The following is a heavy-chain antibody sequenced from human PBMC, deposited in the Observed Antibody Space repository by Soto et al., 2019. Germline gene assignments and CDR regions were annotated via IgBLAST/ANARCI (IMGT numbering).Heavy chain of an antibody. CDR3: ARQSQQLVNINFDY. Sequence: QVQLVESGGGVVQPGRSLRLSCAASGFTFSSYAMHWVRQAPGKGLEWVAVISYDGSNKYYADSVKGRFTISRDNSKNTLYLQMNSLRAEDTAVYYCARQSQQLVNINFDYWGQGTLVTDSS. D-gene: IGHD6-6*01. V-gene: IGHV3-30-3*01. CDR2: ISYDGSNK. CDR1: GFTFSSYA. J-gene: IGHJ4*02.